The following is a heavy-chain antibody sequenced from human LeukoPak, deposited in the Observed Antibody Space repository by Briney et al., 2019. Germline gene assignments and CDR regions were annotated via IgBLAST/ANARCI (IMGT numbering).Heavy chain of an antibody. V-gene: IGHV3-23*01. Sequence: GGSLRLSCAASGFTFSTYAMSWVRQAPGKGLEWVSAISASGAGTYYADSVKGRFTISRDNSKNTLYLQMNSLRAEDTAVFYCAKRRVLLDFHVHGGNSRFDPWGQGTLVTVSS. CDR2: ISASGAGT. CDR3: AKRRVLLDFHVHGGNSRFDP. D-gene: IGHD4-23*01. J-gene: IGHJ5*02. CDR1: GFTFSTYA.